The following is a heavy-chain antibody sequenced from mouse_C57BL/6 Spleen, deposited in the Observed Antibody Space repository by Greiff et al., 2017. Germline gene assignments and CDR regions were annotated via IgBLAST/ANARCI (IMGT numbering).Heavy chain of an antibody. Sequence: QVQLQQPGAELVKPGASVKLSCKASGYTFTSYWMHWVKQRPGQGLEWIGMIHPNSGSTNYNEKFKSKATLTVDKSSSTAYMQLSSLTSEDSAVYYCARYYSNYDYYARDYWGQGTSGTVSS. CDR3: ARYYSNYDYYARDY. D-gene: IGHD2-5*01. J-gene: IGHJ4*01. CDR2: IHPNSGST. V-gene: IGHV1-64*01. CDR1: GYTFTSYW.